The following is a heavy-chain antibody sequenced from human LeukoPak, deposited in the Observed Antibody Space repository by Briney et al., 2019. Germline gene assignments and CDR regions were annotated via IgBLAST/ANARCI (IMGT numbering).Heavy chain of an antibody. Sequence: ASVKVSCKASGYSFTSFGISWVRQAPGQGLEWIGWISGYNGDANYARSLQGRITMTRDTSTSTAYMELRSLRSDDTAVYYCARDLVKIQVNYFDLWGQRTLVTVPS. D-gene: IGHD1-1*01. CDR1: GYSFTSFG. CDR2: ISGYNGDA. CDR3: ARDLVKIQVNYFDL. V-gene: IGHV1-18*04. J-gene: IGHJ4*02.